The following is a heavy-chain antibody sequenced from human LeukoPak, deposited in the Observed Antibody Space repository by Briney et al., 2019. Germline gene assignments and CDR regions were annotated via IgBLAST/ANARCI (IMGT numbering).Heavy chain of an antibody. J-gene: IGHJ6*03. CDR1: GFTFSSYG. Sequence: GGSLRLSCAASGFTFSSYGMHWVRQAPGKGLEGVAVISYDGSNKYYADSVKGRFTISRDNSKNTLYLQMNSLRAEDTAVYYCAKDPTIFGGRGYYMDVWGKGTTVTVSS. CDR3: AKDPTIFGGRGYYMDV. D-gene: IGHD3-3*01. CDR2: ISYDGSNK. V-gene: IGHV3-30*18.